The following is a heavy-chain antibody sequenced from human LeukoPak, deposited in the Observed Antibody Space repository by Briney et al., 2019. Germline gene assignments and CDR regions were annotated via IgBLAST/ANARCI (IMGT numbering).Heavy chain of an antibody. D-gene: IGHD3-10*01. CDR1: GYTFTSYY. Sequence: ASVKVSCKASGYTFTSYYMHWVRQAPGQGLEWMGIINPSGGRTNYAPKFQGRVTTTRDTATSTVYMELSSLRSEDTAVYYCVRDGEVIIKPAASFPHDAFDIWGQGTMVIVSS. V-gene: IGHV1-46*01. CDR3: VRDGEVIIKPAASFPHDAFDI. CDR2: INPSGGRT. J-gene: IGHJ3*02.